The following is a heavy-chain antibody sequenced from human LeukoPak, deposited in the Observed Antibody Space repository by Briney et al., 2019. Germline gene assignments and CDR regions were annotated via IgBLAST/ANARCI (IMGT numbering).Heavy chain of an antibody. Sequence: GGSLRLSCAASGFTFSRHGMHWVRQAPGKGLEWVTFIRYDGSDRYYADSVKGRFTISRDNSRDTLYLQMNSLRAEDTAVYYCAKGYYDYVWGSYYFDYWGQGTLVTVSS. CDR3: AKGYYDYVWGSYYFDY. V-gene: IGHV3-30*02. CDR1: GFTFSRHG. J-gene: IGHJ4*02. CDR2: IRYDGSDR. D-gene: IGHD3-16*01.